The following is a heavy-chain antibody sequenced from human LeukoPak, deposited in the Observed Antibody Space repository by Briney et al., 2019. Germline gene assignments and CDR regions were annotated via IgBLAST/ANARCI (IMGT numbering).Heavy chain of an antibody. CDR1: GFTFSSYG. V-gene: IGHV3-30*18. J-gene: IGHJ4*02. Sequence: GRSLRLSCAASGFTFSSYGMHWVRQAPGKGLEWVAVISYDGSNKYYADSVKGRFTISRDNSKNTLYLQMNSLRAEDTAVYYCAKRGSGWLVYWGQGTLVTVSS. CDR3: AKRGSGWLVY. D-gene: IGHD2-15*01. CDR2: ISYDGSNK.